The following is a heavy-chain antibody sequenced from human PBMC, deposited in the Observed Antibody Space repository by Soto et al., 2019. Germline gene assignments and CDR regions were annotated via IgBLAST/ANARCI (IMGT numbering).Heavy chain of an antibody. V-gene: IGHV3-33*01. CDR2: IWYDGSNK. D-gene: IGHD5-18*01. CDR1: GFTFSSYG. Sequence: PGGSLRLSCAASGFTFSSYGMHWVRQAPGKGLEWVAVIWYDGSNKYYADSVKGRFTISRDNSKNTLYLQMNSLRAEDTAVYYCARDNEYSYGHYIRSFGAFEIWAKGTMVTVSS. CDR3: ARDNEYSYGHYIRSFGAFEI. J-gene: IGHJ3*02.